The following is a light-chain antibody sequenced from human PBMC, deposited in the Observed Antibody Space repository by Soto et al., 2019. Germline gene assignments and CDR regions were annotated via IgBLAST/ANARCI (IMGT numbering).Light chain of an antibody. CDR1: SSDVGGYNY. CDR2: EVN. CDR3: SSYAGSNKSV. J-gene: IGLJ1*01. Sequence: QSALTQPPSASRSPGQSVTISCTGTSSDVGGYNYISWYQQHPGKAPKLMIYEVNKRPSGVPDRFSGSKSGNTASLTVSGLQAEDEADYYCSSYAGSNKSVFGTGTKVTVL. V-gene: IGLV2-8*02.